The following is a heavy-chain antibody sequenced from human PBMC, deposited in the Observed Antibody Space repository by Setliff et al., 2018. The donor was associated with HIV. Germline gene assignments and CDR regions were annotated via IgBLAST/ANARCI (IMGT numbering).Heavy chain of an antibody. CDR3: AGVPRYYGTGILWV. D-gene: IGHD3-22*01. CDR2: IYYNVNN. Sequence: SETLSLTCAVSGVSISSQYWSWIRQPPGQGLEWIGFIYYNVNNNYNPSLKSRVSISVDTSKNQFSLKVTSVTTADTAAYYCAGVPRYYGTGILWVWGKGTTVTVSS. J-gene: IGHJ6*04. CDR1: GVSISSQY. V-gene: IGHV4-59*11.